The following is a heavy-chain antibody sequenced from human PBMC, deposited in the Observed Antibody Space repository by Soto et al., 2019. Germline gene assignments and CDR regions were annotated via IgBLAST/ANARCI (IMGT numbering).Heavy chain of an antibody. D-gene: IGHD4-17*01. J-gene: IGHJ3*02. CDR1: GCTFDDYA. CDR2: ISWNSGII. Sequence: PGGSRRLSGAAAGCTFDDYAIHWVRQAPGKGLEWVSGISWNSGIIGYADSVKGRFTISRDNAKNSLYLQMNSLRAEDTALYYCAQDNSDGAEKADAFDIWGQGTMVTVSS. V-gene: IGHV3-9*01. CDR3: AQDNSDGAEKADAFDI.